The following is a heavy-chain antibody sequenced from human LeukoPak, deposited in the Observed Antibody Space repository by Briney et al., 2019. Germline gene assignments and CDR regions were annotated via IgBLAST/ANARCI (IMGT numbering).Heavy chain of an antibody. D-gene: IGHD1-26*01. V-gene: IGHV3-23*01. CDR1: GFTFSSYA. Sequence: GGSLRLSCAASGFTFSSYAMSWVRQAPGKGLEWVSAISGSGGSTYYADSVKGRFTISRDNSKNTLYLQMNSLRAEDTAVYYCASTDYSPSGSSPGFDYWGQGTLVTVSS. CDR3: ASTDYSPSGSSPGFDY. CDR2: ISGSGGST. J-gene: IGHJ4*02.